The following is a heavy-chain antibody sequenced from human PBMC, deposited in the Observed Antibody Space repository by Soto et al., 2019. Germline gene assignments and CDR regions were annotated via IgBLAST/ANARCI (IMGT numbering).Heavy chain of an antibody. J-gene: IGHJ4*02. Sequence: SETLSLTCVVSGGSLSSYYWSWIRQPPGKGLEWIGYIYYGGSTNYNPSLKSRVTLSVDTSKNQFSLKLSSVAAADTAVYYCASQYYYDSSGSQTFDHWGQGTQVTVSS. CDR2: IYYGGST. D-gene: IGHD3-22*01. V-gene: IGHV4-59*01. CDR3: ASQYYYDSSGSQTFDH. CDR1: GGSLSSYY.